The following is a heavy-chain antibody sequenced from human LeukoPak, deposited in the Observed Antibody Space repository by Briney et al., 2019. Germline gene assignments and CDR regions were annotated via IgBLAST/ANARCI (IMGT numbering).Heavy chain of an antibody. CDR1: GGSISSYY. J-gene: IGHJ4*02. CDR2: IYYSGST. D-gene: IGHD1-26*01. Sequence: SETLSLTCTVSGGSISSYYWSWIRQPPGKGLEWIGYIYYSGSTNYNPSLKSRVTISVDTSKNQFSLKLSSVTAADTAVYYCARVSKWERVIDYWGQGTLVTVSS. CDR3: ARVSKWERVIDY. V-gene: IGHV4-59*01.